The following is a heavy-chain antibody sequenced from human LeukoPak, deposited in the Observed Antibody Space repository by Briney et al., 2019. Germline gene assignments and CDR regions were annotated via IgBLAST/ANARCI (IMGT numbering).Heavy chain of an antibody. D-gene: IGHD1/OR15-1a*01. V-gene: IGHV5-51*01. J-gene: IGHJ6*03. CDR2: IYPGDSET. CDR1: VDTFSTYW. Sequence: GESLKISCWGSVDTFSTYWIGWVRPMRPKGLGWGGIIYPGDSETKYSPSFQGQVSISADKSISTAYLQWSSLKASDTAMYYCARQNNEYSPAYHMDVWGKGTTVTVSS. CDR3: ARQNNEYSPAYHMDV.